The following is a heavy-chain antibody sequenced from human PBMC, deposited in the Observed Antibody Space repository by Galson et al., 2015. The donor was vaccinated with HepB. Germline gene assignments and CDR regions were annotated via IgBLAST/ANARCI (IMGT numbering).Heavy chain of an antibody. CDR2: IYWDDDK. Sequence: PALVKPTQTLTLTCTFSGFSLSTSGVGVGWIRQPPGKALEWLALIYWDDDKRYSPSLKSRLTITKDTSKNQVVLTMTNMDPVDTATYHCAHRLDYYYMDVWGKGTTVTVSS. J-gene: IGHJ6*03. V-gene: IGHV2-5*02. CDR1: GFSLSTSGVG. CDR3: AHRLDYYYMDV.